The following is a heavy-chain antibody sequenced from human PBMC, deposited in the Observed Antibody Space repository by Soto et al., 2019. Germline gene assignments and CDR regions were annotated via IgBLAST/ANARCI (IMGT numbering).Heavy chain of an antibody. V-gene: IGHV3-23*01. CDR1: GFTFSSYA. J-gene: IGHJ4*02. Sequence: PGGSLRLSCAASGFTFSSYAMSWVRQAPGKGLEWVSGILGSGGATYYADSVKGRFTISRDNSKNTLLLQMNSLRAEDTAVYYCARKSIFGVINPGTYFDYWGQGTLVTVSS. D-gene: IGHD3-3*01. CDR2: ILGSGGAT. CDR3: ARKSIFGVINPGTYFDY.